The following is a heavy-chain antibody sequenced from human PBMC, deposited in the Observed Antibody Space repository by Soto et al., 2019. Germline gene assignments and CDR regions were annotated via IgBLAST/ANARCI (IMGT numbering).Heavy chain of an antibody. J-gene: IGHJ3*02. CDR1: GYSFTSYW. D-gene: IGHD6-19*01. CDR3: ARLVGRISSGWHDAFDI. Sequence: PGESLKISCKGSGYSFTSYWISWVRQMPGKGLEWMGRIDPSDSYTNYSPSFQGHVTISADKSISTAYLQWSSLKASDTAMYYCARLVGRISSGWHDAFDIWRQRTMVNVSS. V-gene: IGHV5-10-1*01. CDR2: IDPSDSYT.